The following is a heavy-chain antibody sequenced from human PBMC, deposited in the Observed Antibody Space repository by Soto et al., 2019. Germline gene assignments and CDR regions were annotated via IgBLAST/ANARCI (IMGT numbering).Heavy chain of an antibody. Sequence: SETLSLTCTVSGGSISSGGYYWSWIRQRPGKGLEWIGYIYYSGSTYYNPSLKSRVTISVDTSKNQFSLKLSSVTAADTAVYYCARLGYCSSTSCYAKNWFDPWGQGTLVTVSS. D-gene: IGHD2-2*01. CDR3: ARLGYCSSTSCYAKNWFDP. V-gene: IGHV4-31*03. J-gene: IGHJ5*02. CDR2: IYYSGST. CDR1: GGSISSGGYY.